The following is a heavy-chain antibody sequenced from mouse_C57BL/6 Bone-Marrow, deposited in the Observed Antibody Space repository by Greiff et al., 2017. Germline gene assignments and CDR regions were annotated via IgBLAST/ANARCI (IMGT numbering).Heavy chain of an antibody. CDR3: TRDDPYWFAY. V-gene: IGHV5-9-1*02. CDR2: ISSGGDYI. J-gene: IGHJ3*01. CDR1: GFTFSSYA. Sequence: EVKLMESGEGLVKPGGSLKLSCAASGFTFSSYAMSWVRQTPEKRLEWVAYISSGGDYIYYADTVKGRFTISRDNARNTLYLQMSSLKSEDTAMYYCTRDDPYWFAYWGQGTLVTVSA. D-gene: IGHD2-3*01.